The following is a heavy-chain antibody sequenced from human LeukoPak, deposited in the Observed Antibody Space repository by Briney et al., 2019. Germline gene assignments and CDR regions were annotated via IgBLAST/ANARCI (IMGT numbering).Heavy chain of an antibody. Sequence: SETLSLTCTVSGGSISSYYWSWIRQPPGKGLEWIGYIYYSGSANYNPSLKSRVTISVDTSKNQFSLKLSSVTAADTAVYYCARRYCSSTSCYYFDYWGQGTLVTVSS. J-gene: IGHJ4*02. D-gene: IGHD2-2*01. CDR1: GGSISSYY. CDR2: IYYSGSA. V-gene: IGHV4-59*08. CDR3: ARRYCSSTSCYYFDY.